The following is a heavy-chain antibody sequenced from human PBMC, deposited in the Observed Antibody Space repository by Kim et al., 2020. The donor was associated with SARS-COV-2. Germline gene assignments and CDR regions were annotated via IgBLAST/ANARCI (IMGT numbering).Heavy chain of an antibody. CDR3: AKDPAARTTVTADY. V-gene: IGHV3-30*02. Sequence: ADSVKGRFTISRDNSKNTLYLQRNSLRAEDTAVYYCAKDPAARTTVTADYWGQGTLVTVSS. J-gene: IGHJ4*02. D-gene: IGHD4-17*01.